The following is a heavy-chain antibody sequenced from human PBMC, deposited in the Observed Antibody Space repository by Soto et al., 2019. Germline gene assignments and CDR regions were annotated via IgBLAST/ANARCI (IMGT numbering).Heavy chain of an antibody. Sequence: PSETLSLTCIVSGESISSSSYYWGWIRQPPGKGLEWIGGIYYSGRTYYNPSFKSRVTISIDTSKNQFPLKLSSVTATDTAVYYCARQRTTVVTQAYFDHWGQGALVTVSS. CDR2: IYYSGRT. J-gene: IGHJ4*02. CDR1: GESISSSSYY. D-gene: IGHD2-21*02. CDR3: ARQRTTVVTQAYFDH. V-gene: IGHV4-39*01.